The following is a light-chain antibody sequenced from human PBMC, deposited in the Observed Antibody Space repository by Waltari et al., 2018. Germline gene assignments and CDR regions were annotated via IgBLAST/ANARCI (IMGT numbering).Light chain of an antibody. Sequence: DIQMTQSQSTLPASGGTRATIPYRASQHLNHWLTWYQQNPGKAPKMLIYKTSTLESGVPSRFSGRGSGTEFTLTISSLQPDDFATYFCQQYHTYWTFGQGTRVEIK. CDR2: KTS. CDR3: QQYHTYWT. V-gene: IGKV1-5*03. CDR1: QHLNHW. J-gene: IGKJ1*01.